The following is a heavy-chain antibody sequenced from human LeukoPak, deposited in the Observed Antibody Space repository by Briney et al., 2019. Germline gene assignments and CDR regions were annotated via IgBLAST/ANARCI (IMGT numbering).Heavy chain of an antibody. CDR1: GGSISSYY. V-gene: IGHV4-59*01. CDR2: IFYSGST. Sequence: PSETLSLTCTVSGGSISSYYWSWIRQSPRKGLEWLGSIFYSGSTNYNPSLKSRVTISLDTSKNQFSLKLSSVTAADTAVYYCARGGFHDYDLDYWGQGTLVTVSS. J-gene: IGHJ4*02. D-gene: IGHD3-3*01. CDR3: ARGGFHDYDLDY.